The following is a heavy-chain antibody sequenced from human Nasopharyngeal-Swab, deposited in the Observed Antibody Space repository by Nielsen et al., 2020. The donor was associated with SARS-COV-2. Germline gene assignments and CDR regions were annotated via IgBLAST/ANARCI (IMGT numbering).Heavy chain of an antibody. J-gene: IGHJ3*02. D-gene: IGHD6-13*01. Sequence: QSPGKGLEWVGRIKSKTDGGTTDYAAPVKGRFTISRDDSKNTLYLQMNSLKTEDTAVYYCTTRRGWSSSWNDAFDIWGQGTMVTVSS. CDR3: TTRRGWSSSWNDAFDI. CDR2: IKSKTDGGTT. V-gene: IGHV3-15*01.